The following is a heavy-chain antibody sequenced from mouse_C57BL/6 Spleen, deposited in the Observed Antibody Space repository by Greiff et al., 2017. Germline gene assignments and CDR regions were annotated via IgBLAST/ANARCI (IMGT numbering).Heavy chain of an antibody. CDR2: IYPGGGYT. CDR1: GYTFTNYW. V-gene: IGHV1-63*01. D-gene: IGHD1-1*01. Sequence: VQLQQSGAELVRPGTSVKMSCKASGYTFTNYWIGWAKQRPGHGLEWIGDIYPGGGYTNYNEKFKGKATLTADKSSSTAYMQFSSLTSEDSAIYYCARDHYGSSWYFDVWGTGTTVTVSS. CDR3: ARDHYGSSWYFDV. J-gene: IGHJ1*03.